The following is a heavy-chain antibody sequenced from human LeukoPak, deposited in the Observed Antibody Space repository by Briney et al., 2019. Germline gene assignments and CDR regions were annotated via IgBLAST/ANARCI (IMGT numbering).Heavy chain of an antibody. CDR3: ARMNYDFWSGYPMGFDY. CDR1: GGSISSYY. D-gene: IGHD3-3*01. Sequence: PSETLSLTCTVSGGSISSYYWSWIRQPAGKGLEWIGYIYTSGSTNYNPSLKSRVTISVDTSKNQFSLKLSSVTAADTAVYYCARMNYDFWSGYPMGFDYWGQGTLVTVSP. J-gene: IGHJ4*02. V-gene: IGHV4-4*09. CDR2: IYTSGST.